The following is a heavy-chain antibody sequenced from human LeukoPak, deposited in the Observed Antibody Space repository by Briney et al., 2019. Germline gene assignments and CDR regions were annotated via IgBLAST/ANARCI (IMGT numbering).Heavy chain of an antibody. CDR1: GFTFSSYS. J-gene: IGHJ4*02. V-gene: IGHV3-48*04. CDR3: ARTSGGYDYVWGSYRPIDY. Sequence: GGSLRLSCAASGFTFSSYSMNWVRQAPGKGLGWVSYISSSSSTIYYADSVKGRFTISRDNAKNSLYLQMNSLRAEDTAVYYCARTSGGYDYVWGSYRPIDYWGQGTLVTVSS. CDR2: ISSSSSTI. D-gene: IGHD3-16*02.